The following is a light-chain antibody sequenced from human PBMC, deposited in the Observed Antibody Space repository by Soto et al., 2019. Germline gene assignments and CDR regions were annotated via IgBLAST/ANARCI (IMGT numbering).Light chain of an antibody. CDR2: DAS. Sequence: EIVLTQSPATLSLSPGERATLSCRASQSVSSYLAWYQQKPGQAPRLLIYDASNRATGIPARFSGSGSGTDFTITISSLEPEDFAVYYCQQRSNWRRLTFGGGTKVEIK. CDR1: QSVSSY. V-gene: IGKV3-11*01. CDR3: QQRSNWRRLT. J-gene: IGKJ4*01.